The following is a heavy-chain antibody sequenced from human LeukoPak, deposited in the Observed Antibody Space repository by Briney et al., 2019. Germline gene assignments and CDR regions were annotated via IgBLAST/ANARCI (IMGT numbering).Heavy chain of an antibody. Sequence: GGSLRLSCAGSGFTFSSYSIHWVRQAPGKGLEWVAFIRYDGSNKYYADSVKGRFTISRDNSKNTLYLQMNSLRAEDTAVYYCAKDSGTTVTTIFWGQGTLVTVSS. CDR2: IRYDGSNK. CDR3: AKDSGTTVTTIF. D-gene: IGHD4-17*01. V-gene: IGHV3-30*02. J-gene: IGHJ4*02. CDR1: GFTFSSYS.